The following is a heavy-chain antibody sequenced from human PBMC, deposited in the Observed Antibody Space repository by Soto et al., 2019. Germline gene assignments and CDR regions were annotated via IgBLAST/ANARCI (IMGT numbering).Heavy chain of an antibody. CDR3: ARSQTTRGFDI. CDR1: GFTFTSYE. V-gene: IGHV3-48*03. Sequence: PGGSLRLSCAASGFTFTSYEMNWVRQAPGKGLEWVSYIGSSGSSIYYADSVRGRFTTSRDNARNSLYLQMSSLTAEDTAVYYCARSQTTRGFDIWGQGTMVTVSS. J-gene: IGHJ3*02. CDR2: IGSSGSSI. D-gene: IGHD1-1*01.